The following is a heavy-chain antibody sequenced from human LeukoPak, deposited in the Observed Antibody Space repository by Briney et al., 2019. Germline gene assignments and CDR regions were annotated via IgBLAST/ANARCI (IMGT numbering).Heavy chain of an antibody. V-gene: IGHV4-31*03. CDR3: ARHFSGAAAPLPFDY. CDR2: IYYSGNT. CDR1: GDSISSGGYY. J-gene: IGHJ4*02. D-gene: IGHD6-13*01. Sequence: SETLSLTCTVSGDSISSGGYYWSWIRQHPGKGLEWIGYIYYSGNTYYNPSLKSRVSISVDTSKNQFSLKMSSVTAADTAVYYCARHFSGAAAPLPFDYWGQGTLVTVSS.